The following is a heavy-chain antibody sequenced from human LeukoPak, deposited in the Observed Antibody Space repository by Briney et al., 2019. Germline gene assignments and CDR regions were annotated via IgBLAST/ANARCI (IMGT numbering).Heavy chain of an antibody. D-gene: IGHD3-10*01. CDR1: GGSISSYY. J-gene: IGHJ4*02. V-gene: IGHV4-59*08. CDR2: IYYSGST. Sequence: SQTLSLTCTVSGGSISSYYWSWIRQPPGKGLEWIGSIYYSGSTYYNPSLKSRVTISVDTSKNQFSLKLNSVTATDTAVYYCARHYGPWGQGTLVTVSS. CDR3: ARHYGP.